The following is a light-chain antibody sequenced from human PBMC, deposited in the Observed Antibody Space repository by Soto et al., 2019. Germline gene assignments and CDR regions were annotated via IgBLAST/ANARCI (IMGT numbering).Light chain of an antibody. V-gene: IGLV3-21*04. CDR1: NIGSKS. CDR3: QVWDSSSDVV. Sequence: SYELTQAPSVSVAPGKTAGITCGGNNIGSKSVHWYQQKPGQAPVLVIYYDSDRPSGIPERFSGSNSGNTATLTISRVEAGDEADYYCQVWDSSSDVVFGGGTKVTVL. J-gene: IGLJ2*01. CDR2: YDS.